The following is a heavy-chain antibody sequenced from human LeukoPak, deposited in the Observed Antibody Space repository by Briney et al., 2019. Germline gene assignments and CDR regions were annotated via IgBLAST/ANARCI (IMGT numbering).Heavy chain of an antibody. J-gene: IGHJ4*02. Sequence: GASLQFSCQGSGSSFTSFWIGWVRPMPGKGLEWMGIIYPDDSETIYSPSFQGQVTFSVDRSITTAYMHWGSLKASDTAMFYCARLYYDVSGYFDYWGQGTLVTVSS. CDR3: ARLYYDVSGYFDY. CDR1: GSSFTSFW. D-gene: IGHD3-22*01. V-gene: IGHV5-51*01. CDR2: IYPDDSET.